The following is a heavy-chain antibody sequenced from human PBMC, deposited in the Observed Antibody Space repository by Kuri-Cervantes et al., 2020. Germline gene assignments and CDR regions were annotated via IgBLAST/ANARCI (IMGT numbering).Heavy chain of an antibody. Sequence: GESLKISCAASGFIFSDYYMSWIRQAPGKGLEWVSYISSSGSTIYYADSVKGRFTISRDNAKNSLYLQMNSLRAEDTAVYYCAREGYGGIPDSFDIWGQGTMVTVSS. CDR3: AREGYGGIPDSFDI. V-gene: IGHV3-11*04. D-gene: IGHD4-23*01. CDR2: ISSSGSTI. J-gene: IGHJ3*02. CDR1: GFIFSDYY.